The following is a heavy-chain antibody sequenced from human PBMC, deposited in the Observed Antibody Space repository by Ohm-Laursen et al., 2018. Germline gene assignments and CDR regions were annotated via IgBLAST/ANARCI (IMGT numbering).Heavy chain of an antibody. V-gene: IGHV3-33*01. CDR1: GFTFNNYG. CDR2: IWYDGGKK. Sequence: RSLRLSCTASGFTFNNYGAHWVRQAPGKGLEWVAVIWYDGGKKYYTDSVKGRFTISRDNAKNSLYLQMNSLRAEDTAVYYCARDGHSSGYSDAFDIWGQGTMVTVSS. D-gene: IGHD3-22*01. J-gene: IGHJ3*02. CDR3: ARDGHSSGYSDAFDI.